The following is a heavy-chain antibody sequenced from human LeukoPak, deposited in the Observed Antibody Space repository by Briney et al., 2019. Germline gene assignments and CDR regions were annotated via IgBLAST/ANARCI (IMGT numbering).Heavy chain of an antibody. Sequence: ASVKVSCKASGYTFTSYGISWVRQAPGQGLEWMGWISAYNGNTNYAQKLQGRVTMTTDTSTSTAYMELRSLRSDDTAVYYCARDKGLFTVIVYFDYWGQGTLVTVSS. J-gene: IGHJ4*02. CDR1: GYTFTSYG. CDR3: ARDKGLFTVIVYFDY. CDR2: ISAYNGNT. D-gene: IGHD3-22*01. V-gene: IGHV1-18*01.